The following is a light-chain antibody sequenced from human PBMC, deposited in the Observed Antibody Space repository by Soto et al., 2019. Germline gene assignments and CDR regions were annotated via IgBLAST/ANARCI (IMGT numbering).Light chain of an antibody. CDR3: SSYTSSSTRV. J-gene: IGLJ1*01. V-gene: IGLV2-14*01. Sequence: QSALTQPASVSGSPGQSITISCTGTSSFVGGYNYVSWYQQHPGKAPKLMIYDVSNRPSGVSNRFSGSKSGNTASLTISGLQAEDEADYYCSSYTSSSTRVFGTGTKFTVL. CDR2: DVS. CDR1: SSFVGGYNY.